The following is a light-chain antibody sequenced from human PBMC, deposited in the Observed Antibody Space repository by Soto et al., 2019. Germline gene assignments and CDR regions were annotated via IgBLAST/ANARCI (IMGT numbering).Light chain of an antibody. CDR1: QGISTS. CDR2: AAS. J-gene: IGKJ1*01. Sequence: DIQMTQAPFSVSASVGDRVTITCRASQGISTSLAWYQQKPGKAPKLLIYAASSLQSGVPSRFSGTGSGTDFTLTISSLQSEDFATYYCQQAKNFPWTFGQGTKVEVK. V-gene: IGKV1-12*01. CDR3: QQAKNFPWT.